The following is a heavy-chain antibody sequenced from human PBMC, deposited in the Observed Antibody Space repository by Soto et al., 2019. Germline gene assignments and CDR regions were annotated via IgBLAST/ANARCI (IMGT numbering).Heavy chain of an antibody. V-gene: IGHV3-48*02. D-gene: IGHD3-10*01. CDR2: ISRSSTGI. Sequence: EVQLVESGGGLVQPGGSLRLSCAASGFTFSLYSMSWVRQAPGKGLEWVSYISRSSTGIHYADSVKGRFTISRDDATNSMHLQMNSVRDGDTAVYYCERAVTWGLDVWGQGTTVSISS. CDR3: ERAVTWGLDV. CDR1: GFTFSLYS. J-gene: IGHJ6*02.